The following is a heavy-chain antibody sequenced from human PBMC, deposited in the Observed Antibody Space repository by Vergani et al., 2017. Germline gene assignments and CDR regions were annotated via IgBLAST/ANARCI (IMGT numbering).Heavy chain of an antibody. V-gene: IGHV3-23*01. Sequence: EVQLLESGGGLVQPGESLRLSCAASGFTFSSYAMSWLRQAPGKGLEWVSTTSGSGASTYYADSVKGRFSISRDNSKSTLNLQMSSLRAEDTAVYYCAKDKSGVTVVDDAFDIWGEGTMVTVSS. CDR3: AKDKSGVTVVDDAFDI. CDR2: TSGSGAST. D-gene: IGHD3-10*01. CDR1: GFTFSSYA. J-gene: IGHJ3*02.